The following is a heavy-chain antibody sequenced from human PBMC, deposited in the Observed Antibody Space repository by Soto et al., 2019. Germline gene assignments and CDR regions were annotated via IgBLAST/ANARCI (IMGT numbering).Heavy chain of an antibody. D-gene: IGHD3-9*01. V-gene: IGHV3-23*01. CDR1: GFTFSNYA. CDR2: ISGSGGST. CDR3: ARVFYYDILTGKSYNMDV. J-gene: IGHJ6*02. Sequence: VQLLESGGDLAQPGGSLRLSCEASGFTFSNYAMSWVRQAPGKGLEWVSVISGSGGSTNYADSAKGRFTISRDNSMDTLYLQMNSLRAEDTAVYYCARVFYYDILTGKSYNMDVWGQGTTVIVSS.